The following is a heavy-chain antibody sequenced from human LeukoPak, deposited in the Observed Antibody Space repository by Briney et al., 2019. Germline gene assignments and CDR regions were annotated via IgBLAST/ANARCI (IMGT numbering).Heavy chain of an antibody. Sequence: GGSLRLSCAASGFTFSSYSMNWVRQAPGKGLEWVSSISSSSSYIYYADSVKGRFTISRDNAKNSLYLQMNSLRAEDTAVYYCARDFHQYRGYYYYYMDVWGKGTTVTISS. CDR2: ISSSSSYI. V-gene: IGHV3-21*01. J-gene: IGHJ6*03. D-gene: IGHD2-2*01. CDR3: ARDFHQYRGYYYYYMDV. CDR1: GFTFSSYS.